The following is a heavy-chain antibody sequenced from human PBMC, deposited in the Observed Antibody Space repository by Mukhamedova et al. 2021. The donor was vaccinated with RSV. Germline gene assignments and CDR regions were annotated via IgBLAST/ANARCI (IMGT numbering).Heavy chain of an antibody. CDR2: VNPNSGAT. Sequence: EYMGWVNPNSGATNYAPKLQGRVAMTRDTSIRTAYMELNRLTSDDTAVYYCARDLGGSFHPDYWGQGTLVTVSS. CDR3: ARDLGGSFHPDY. J-gene: IGHJ4*02. V-gene: IGHV1-2*02. D-gene: IGHD1-26*01.